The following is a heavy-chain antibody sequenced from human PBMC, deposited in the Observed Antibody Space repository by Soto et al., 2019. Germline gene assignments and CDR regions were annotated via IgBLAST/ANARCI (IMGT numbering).Heavy chain of an antibody. J-gene: IGHJ4*02. D-gene: IGHD3-10*01. Sequence: SEPLSLTCTVSGGSISSSSYYWGWIRQPPGKGLEWIGTIYYSGTTNYNPSLKSRVTISVDTSQNQFSLKLNSLTAADTAVYYCASLLGIKFDYWGQGALVTVS. V-gene: IGHV4-39*01. CDR3: ASLLGIKFDY. CDR2: IYYSGTT. CDR1: GGSISSSSYY.